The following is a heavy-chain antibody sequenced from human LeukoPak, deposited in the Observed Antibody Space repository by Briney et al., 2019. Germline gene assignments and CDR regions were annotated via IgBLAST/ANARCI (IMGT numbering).Heavy chain of an antibody. CDR2: VSRTGSTK. J-gene: IGHJ4*02. Sequence: GGSLRLSCVASGFTFSSFALDRVRQAPGRGLEWISVVSRTGSTKYYADSVKGRLTVSRDNSKNTVYLQMNSLRVDDSAVYYCAKRKNSPGYSSLDQWGQGTLVTVSS. D-gene: IGHD2-15*01. CDR3: AKRKNSPGYSSLDQ. CDR1: GFTFSSFA. V-gene: IGHV3-23*01.